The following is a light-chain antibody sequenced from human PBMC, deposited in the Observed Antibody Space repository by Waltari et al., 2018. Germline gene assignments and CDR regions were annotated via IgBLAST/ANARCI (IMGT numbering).Light chain of an antibody. V-gene: IGLV2-8*01. Sequence: QSALTQPPSASGSPGQSVTISCTGTSSDVGSYNYVSWYQQHPGKAPKLMIYEVSKRPSWVPYRCAGSKSGNTASLTVSGLQAEDEADYYCSSYAGRNNIVLFGGGTKLTVL. CDR2: EVS. J-gene: IGLJ2*01. CDR1: SSDVGSYNY. CDR3: SSYAGRNNIVL.